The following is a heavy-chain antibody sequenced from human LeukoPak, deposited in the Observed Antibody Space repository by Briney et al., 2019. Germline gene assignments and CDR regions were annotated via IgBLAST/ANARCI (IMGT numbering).Heavy chain of an antibody. D-gene: IGHD2/OR15-2a*01. V-gene: IGHV3-23*01. J-gene: IGHJ4*02. CDR2: LSDSGVNT. Sequence: GGSLRLSCAASGFTFSTYGMGWVRQAPGKGLEWVSTLSDSGVNTHYADSVKGRFTISRDNSKSTLYLQMNSLRVGDTAVYYCAKDGGGNSLFDSWGQGTLVSVSS. CDR3: AKDGGGNSLFDS. CDR1: GFTFSTYG.